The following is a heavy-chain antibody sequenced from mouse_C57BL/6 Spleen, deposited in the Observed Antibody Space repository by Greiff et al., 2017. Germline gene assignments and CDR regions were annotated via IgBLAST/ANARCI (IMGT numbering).Heavy chain of an antibody. CDR3: ARDSYYYGSRGDWFAY. Sequence: VQLVESGAELMKPGASVKLSCKATGYTFTGYWIEWVKQRPGHGLEWIGEILPGSGSTNYNEKFKGKATFTADTSSNTAYMQLSSLTTEDSAIYYCARDSYYYGSRGDWFAYWGQGTLVTVSA. CDR2: ILPGSGST. CDR1: GYTFTGYW. J-gene: IGHJ3*01. D-gene: IGHD1-1*01. V-gene: IGHV1-9*01.